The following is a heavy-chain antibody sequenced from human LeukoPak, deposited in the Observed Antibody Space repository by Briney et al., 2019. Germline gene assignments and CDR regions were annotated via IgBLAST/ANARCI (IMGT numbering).Heavy chain of an antibody. J-gene: IGHJ2*01. CDR2: ISYDGSNK. Sequence: GGSLRLSRAASGFTFSSYGMHWVRQAPGKGLEWVAVISYDGSNKYYADSVKGRFTISRDNSKNTLYLQMNSLRAEDTAVYYCAKGTYYYGSTESTGSWYFDLWGRGTPVTVSS. CDR1: GFTFSSYG. D-gene: IGHD3-10*01. CDR3: AKGTYYYGSTESTGSWYFDL. V-gene: IGHV3-30*18.